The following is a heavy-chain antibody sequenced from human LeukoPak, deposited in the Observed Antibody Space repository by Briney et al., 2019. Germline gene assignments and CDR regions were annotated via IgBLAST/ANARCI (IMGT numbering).Heavy chain of an antibody. CDR1: GYTLTELS. J-gene: IGHJ6*03. D-gene: IGHD3-3*01. CDR2: FDPEDGET. Sequence: ASVKVSCKVSGYTLTELSMHWVRQAPGIGLEWMGGFDPEDGETIYAQKFQGRVTMTEDTSTDTAYMELSSLRSEDTAVYYCATDTRQGGILRFMAQNMDVWGKGTTVTVSS. V-gene: IGHV1-24*01. CDR3: ATDTRQGGILRFMAQNMDV.